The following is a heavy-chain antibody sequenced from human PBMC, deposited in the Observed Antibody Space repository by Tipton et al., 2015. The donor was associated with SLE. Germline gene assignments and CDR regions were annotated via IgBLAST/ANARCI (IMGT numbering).Heavy chain of an antibody. Sequence: TLSLTCTVSGGSISSSSYYLGWIRQPPGEELEWIGSIYYSGSTYYNPSLKSRVTISVDTSKNQFSLKLSSVTAADTAVYYCARQGYYDSSGDPWGQGTLVTVSS. CDR3: ARQGYYDSSGDP. D-gene: IGHD3-22*01. V-gene: IGHV4-39*01. CDR2: IYYSGST. J-gene: IGHJ5*02. CDR1: GGSISSSSYY.